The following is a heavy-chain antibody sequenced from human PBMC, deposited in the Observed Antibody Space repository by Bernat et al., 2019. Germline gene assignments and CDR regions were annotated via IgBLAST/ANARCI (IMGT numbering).Heavy chain of an antibody. CDR1: GFTLSSYA. J-gene: IGHJ3*02. V-gene: IGHV3-30-3*01. CDR3: ARASGSGEDDAFDI. D-gene: IGHD3-10*01. CDR2: ISYDGSNK. Sequence: QVQLVESGGGVVQPGRSLRLSCAASGFTLSSYAMHWVRQAPGKGLEWVAVISYDGSNKYYADSVKGRFTISRDNSKNTLYLQMNSLRAEDTAVYYCARASGSGEDDAFDIWGQGTMVTVSS.